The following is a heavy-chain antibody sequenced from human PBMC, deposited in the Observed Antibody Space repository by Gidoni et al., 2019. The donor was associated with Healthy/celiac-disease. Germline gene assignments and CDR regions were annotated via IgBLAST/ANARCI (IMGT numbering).Heavy chain of an antibody. J-gene: IGHJ4*02. D-gene: IGHD5-18*01. CDR1: EFTFSSYD. Sequence: EVQLVASGGGLVQPGGSLRLSCATSEFTFSSYDMHWVRQATGKGLEWVSAIGTAGDTYYPGSVKGRFTISRESAKNSLYLQMNSLRAGDTAVYYCARARGYNFGYFFDYWGQGTLVTVSS. CDR2: IGTAGDT. CDR3: ARARGYNFGYFFDY. V-gene: IGHV3-13*01.